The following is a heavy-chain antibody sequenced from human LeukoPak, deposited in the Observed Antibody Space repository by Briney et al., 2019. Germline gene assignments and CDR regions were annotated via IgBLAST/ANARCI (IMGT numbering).Heavy chain of an antibody. CDR3: ARDYVFWYYYGSGSYYPFDP. CDR1: GYTFTSYA. D-gene: IGHD3-10*01. V-gene: IGHV7-4-1*02. CDR2: INTNTGNP. Sequence: GASVKVSCKASGYTFTSYAMNWVRQAPGQGLEWMGWINTNTGNPTYAQGFTGRFVFSLDTSVSTAYLQISSLKAEDTAVYYCARDYVFWYYYGSGSYYPFDPWGQGTLVTVSS. J-gene: IGHJ5*02.